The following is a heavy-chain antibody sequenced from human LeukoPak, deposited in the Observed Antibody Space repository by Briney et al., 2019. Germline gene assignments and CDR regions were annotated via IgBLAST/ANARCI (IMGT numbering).Heavy chain of an antibody. CDR1: GGSFSGYY. CDR2: INHSGST. Sequence: SETLSLTCAVYGGSFSGYYWSWIRQPPGKGLEWIGEINHSGSTNYNPSLKSRVTISIDTSKNQFSLKLSSVTAADTAVYYCARLTNWFDPWGQGTLVTVSS. CDR3: ARLTNWFDP. V-gene: IGHV4-34*01. J-gene: IGHJ5*02.